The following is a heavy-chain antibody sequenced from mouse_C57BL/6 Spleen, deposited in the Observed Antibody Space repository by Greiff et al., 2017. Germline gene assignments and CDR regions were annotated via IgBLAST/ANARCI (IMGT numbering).Heavy chain of an antibody. V-gene: IGHV1-18*01. Sequence: EVQLQQSGPELVKPGASVKIPCKASGYTFTDYNMVWVKQSHGKSLEWIGDINPNNGGTIYNQKFKGKATLTVDKSSSTAYMELRSLTSEDTAVYYCARWGLGRRYFDYWGQGTTLTVSS. CDR1: GYTFTDYN. CDR2: INPNNGGT. CDR3: ARWGLGRRYFDY. J-gene: IGHJ2*01. D-gene: IGHD4-1*01.